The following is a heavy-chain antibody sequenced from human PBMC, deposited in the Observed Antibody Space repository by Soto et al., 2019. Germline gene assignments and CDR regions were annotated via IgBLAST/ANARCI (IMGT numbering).Heavy chain of an antibody. Sequence: RGSLRLSCAASGFTFRSYAMSWVRQAPWKGLEWVSAISGSGGSTYYADSVKGRFTISRDNSKSTLYLQMNSLRAEDTAVYFCSISRHGLLVLARAIWGQGTMDPVSS. V-gene: IGHV3-23*01. J-gene: IGHJ3*02. CDR3: SISRHGLLVLARAI. D-gene: IGHD2-15*01. CDR1: GFTFRSYA. CDR2: ISGSGGST.